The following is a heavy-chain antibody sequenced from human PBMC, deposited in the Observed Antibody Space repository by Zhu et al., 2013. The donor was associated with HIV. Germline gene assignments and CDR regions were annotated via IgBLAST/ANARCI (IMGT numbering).Heavy chain of an antibody. CDR2: ISIYSGNT. Sequence: VQLVQSGAEVKTPGASVRVSCRASGYTFTNYGISWVRQAPGQGLEWMGWISIYSGNTYYVQRLQGRVTMTTDTSTNTAYMELRSLRSDDTAVYYCARTPEWLFFDFWGQGTLVTVSS. CDR3: ARTPEWLFFDF. J-gene: IGHJ4*02. D-gene: IGHD3-3*01. CDR1: GYTFTNYG. V-gene: IGHV1-18*01.